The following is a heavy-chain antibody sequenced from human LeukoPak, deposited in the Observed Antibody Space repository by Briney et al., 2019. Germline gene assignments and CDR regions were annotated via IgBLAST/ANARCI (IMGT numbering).Heavy chain of an antibody. D-gene: IGHD2-2*01. J-gene: IGHJ4*02. Sequence: GGSLRLSCAASGFTFSGSAMHWVRQASGKGLEWVGRIRSKANNYATAYAAPVKGRFTISRDDLQNTAYLEMNSLKTEDTGVYYCSSGGYCTSTSCYGVYWGQGTLVTVSS. CDR2: IRSKANNYAT. V-gene: IGHV3-73*01. CDR3: SSGGYCTSTSCYGVY. CDR1: GFTFSGSA.